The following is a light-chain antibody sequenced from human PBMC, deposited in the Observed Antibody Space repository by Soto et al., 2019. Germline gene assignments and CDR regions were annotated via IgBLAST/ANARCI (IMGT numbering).Light chain of an antibody. Sequence: EIVMTQSPATLSVSPGERATLSCRASQSVSSNLAWYQQKPGQAPRLLIYGASTRATGIPARFSGSGSGTEFTLTISSLQSEDFAVYYCQQSNNWSPITFGQGTRLEIK. CDR1: QSVSSN. CDR3: QQSNNWSPIT. V-gene: IGKV3-15*01. CDR2: GAS. J-gene: IGKJ5*01.